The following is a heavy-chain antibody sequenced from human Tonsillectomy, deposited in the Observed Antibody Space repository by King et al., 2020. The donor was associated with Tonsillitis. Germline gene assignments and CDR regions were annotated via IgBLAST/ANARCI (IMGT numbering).Heavy chain of an antibody. D-gene: IGHD3-10*01. J-gene: IGHJ4*02. CDR3: AAEYYGSGSYYND. Sequence: QLVQSGPEVKKPGTSVKVSCKASGFAFTSSAMQWVRQARGQRLEWIGWIVVGSGNTNYAQKFQERVTITRDMSTSTAYMELSRLRSEDTAVYFCAAEYYGSGSYYNDWGQGTLVTVSS. V-gene: IGHV1-58*02. CDR1: GFAFTSSA. CDR2: IVVGSGNT.